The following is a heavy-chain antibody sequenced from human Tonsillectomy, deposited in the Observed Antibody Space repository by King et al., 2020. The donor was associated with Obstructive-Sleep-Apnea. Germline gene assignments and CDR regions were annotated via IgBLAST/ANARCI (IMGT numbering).Heavy chain of an antibody. J-gene: IGHJ6*02. D-gene: IGHD5-12*01. CDR3: ARGDTVTKTGMDYYGMDI. CDR1: GYILTNYY. V-gene: IGHV1-46*01. CDR2: MNDGGGGT. Sequence: VQLVESGAEVKKPGASVKVSCKASGYILTNYYMHWVRQAPGQGLEWMGIMNDGGGGTHYARKFQGRVTMTRDTSTSTVYMELNTLNSEDTAMYYCARGDTVTKTGMDYYGMDIWGQGTTVIVSS.